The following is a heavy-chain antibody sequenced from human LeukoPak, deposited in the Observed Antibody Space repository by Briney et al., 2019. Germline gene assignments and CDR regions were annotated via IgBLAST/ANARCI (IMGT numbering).Heavy chain of an antibody. J-gene: IGHJ4*02. CDR3: ARRVAARPYYFDY. CDR2: IYYSGST. Sequence: ASETLSLTCTVSGGSISSGGYYWSWIRQHPGKGLEWIGYIYYSGSTYYNPSLKSRVTISVDTSKNQFSLKLSSVTAADTAVYYCARRVAARPYYFDYWGQGTLVTVSS. CDR1: GGSISSGGYY. V-gene: IGHV4-31*03. D-gene: IGHD6-6*01.